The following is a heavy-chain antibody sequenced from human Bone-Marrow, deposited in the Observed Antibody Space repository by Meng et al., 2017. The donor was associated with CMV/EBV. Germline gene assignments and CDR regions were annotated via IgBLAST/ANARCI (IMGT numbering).Heavy chain of an antibody. CDR1: GYTFTNYD. CDR3: ARGNFPEGWFDP. D-gene: IGHD3-3*01. CDR2: MNTNGGHT. J-gene: IGHJ5*02. Sequence: ASVKVSCKTSGYTFTNYDINWVRQATGQGLEWMGWMNTNGGHTGYAQRFQGRVTMTRNTATGTAYMELSSVTAADTAVYYCARGNFPEGWFDPWGQGTLVTVSS. V-gene: IGHV1-8*01.